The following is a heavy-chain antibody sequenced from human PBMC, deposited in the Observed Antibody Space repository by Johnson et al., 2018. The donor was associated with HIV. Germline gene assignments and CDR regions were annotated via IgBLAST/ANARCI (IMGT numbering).Heavy chain of an antibody. V-gene: IGHV3-30*04. J-gene: IGHJ3*02. D-gene: IGHD5-24*01. CDR3: ARDADGYNPYDAFDI. CDR1: GFTFSSYP. Sequence: QVQLVESGGGVVQPGRYLRLSCAASGFTFSSYPMHWVRQAPGKGLEWVAIISYDGSSHYYADSEKGRLPISRDNSKNTLYLQMNSLRTEDTAVYYCARDADGYNPYDAFDIWGQGTMVTVSS. CDR2: ISYDGSSH.